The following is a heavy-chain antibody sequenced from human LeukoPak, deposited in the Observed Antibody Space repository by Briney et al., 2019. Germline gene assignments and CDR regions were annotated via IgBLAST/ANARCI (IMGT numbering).Heavy chain of an antibody. D-gene: IGHD5-12*01. CDR1: GGSISSGGYY. CDR3: ARCGYINKINDY. CDR2: IYYSGST. V-gene: IGHV4-31*03. Sequence: SQTLSLTCTVSGGSISSGGYYWSWIRQHPGKGLEWIGYIYYSGSTYYNPSLKSRVTISVDTSKNQFSLKLSSATAADTAVYYCARCGYINKINDYWGQGTLVTVSS. J-gene: IGHJ4*02.